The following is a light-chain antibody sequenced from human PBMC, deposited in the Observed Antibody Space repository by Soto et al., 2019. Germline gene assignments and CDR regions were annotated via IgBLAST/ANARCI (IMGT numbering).Light chain of an antibody. V-gene: IGLV1-44*01. CDR3: AAWDYSLNGRL. CDR1: SSNVGSTT. CDR2: SYS. Sequence: QSVLTQPPSASGTPGQRVTISCSGSSSNVGSTTVNWYKQLPGAAPKLLIFSYSQRPSAVPVRFSVSKSGTSASLAISGLQSEDEADYYYAAWDYSLNGRLFGGGTKLTVL. J-gene: IGLJ2*01.